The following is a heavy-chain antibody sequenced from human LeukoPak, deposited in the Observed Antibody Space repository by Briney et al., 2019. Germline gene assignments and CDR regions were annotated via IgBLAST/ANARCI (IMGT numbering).Heavy chain of an antibody. CDR2: IRYDGSNK. D-gene: IGHD2/OR15-2a*01. J-gene: IGHJ4*02. CDR3: ASITDY. Sequence: GGSLRLSCAASGFTFSSYGMHWVRQAPGKGLEGVAFIRYDGSNKYYADSVKGRFTISRDNSKNTLYLQMNNQRAEDTAVYYCASITDYWGQGTLVTVSS. V-gene: IGHV3-30*02. CDR1: GFTFSSYG.